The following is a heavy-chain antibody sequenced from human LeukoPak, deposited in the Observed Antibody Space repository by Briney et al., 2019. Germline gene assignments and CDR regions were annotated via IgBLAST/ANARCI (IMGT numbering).Heavy chain of an antibody. D-gene: IGHD3-22*01. Sequence: GGSLRLSCAASGFTVSSNYMSWVRQAPGKGLEWVSVIYSGGSTYYAASVKGRFTIFRDNYKNTMYLQMNSLRAEDTAVYYCASPASHLISSGYYYVSWGQGTLVTVSS. CDR2: IYSGGST. V-gene: IGHV3-66*02. CDR3: ASPASHLISSGYYYVS. CDR1: GFTVSSNY. J-gene: IGHJ5*02.